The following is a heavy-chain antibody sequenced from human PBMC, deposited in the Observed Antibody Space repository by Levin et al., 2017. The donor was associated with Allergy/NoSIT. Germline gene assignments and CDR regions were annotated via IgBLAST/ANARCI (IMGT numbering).Heavy chain of an antibody. CDR3: ARGSGSGSYYKTYDAFDI. Sequence: GESLKISCAASGFTFSSYGMHWVRQAPGKGLEWVAVIWYDGSNKYYADSVKGRFTISRDNSKNTLYLQMNSLRAEDTAVYYCARGSGSGSYYKTYDAFDIWGQGTMVTVSS. CDR1: GFTFSSYG. D-gene: IGHD3-10*01. CDR2: IWYDGSNK. V-gene: IGHV3-33*01. J-gene: IGHJ3*02.